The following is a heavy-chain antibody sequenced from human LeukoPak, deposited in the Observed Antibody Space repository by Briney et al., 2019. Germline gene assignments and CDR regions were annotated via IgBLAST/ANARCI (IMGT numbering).Heavy chain of an antibody. CDR2: ISGSGGST. V-gene: IGHV3-23*01. Sequence: PGGSLRLSCAASGFTFSSYAMSWVRQAPGKGLEWVSAISGSGGSTYYADSVKGRCTISRDNSKNTLYLQMNSLRAEDTAVYYCARDPYYCSSTSCYRYYYYMDVWGKGTTVAVSS. J-gene: IGHJ6*03. CDR3: ARDPYYCSSTSCYRYYYYMDV. CDR1: GFTFSSYA. D-gene: IGHD2-2*01.